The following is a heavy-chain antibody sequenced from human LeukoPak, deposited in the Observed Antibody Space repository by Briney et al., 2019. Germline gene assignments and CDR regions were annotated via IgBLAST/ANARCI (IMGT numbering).Heavy chain of an antibody. D-gene: IGHD1-7*01. Sequence: ASVKVSCKASGYTFTSYGISWVRQAPGQGLEWMGWISAYNGDTNYAQKFQGRVTMTTDTSTSTAYMELRSLRSDDTAVYYCAVGVTGTTGFLYWGQGTLVTVSS. CDR1: GYTFTSYG. CDR3: AVGVTGTTGFLY. CDR2: ISAYNGDT. V-gene: IGHV1-18*01. J-gene: IGHJ4*02.